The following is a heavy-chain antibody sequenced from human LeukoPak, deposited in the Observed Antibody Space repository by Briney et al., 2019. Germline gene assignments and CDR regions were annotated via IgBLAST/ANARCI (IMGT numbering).Heavy chain of an antibody. D-gene: IGHD3-16*01. CDR1: AFTFSDYN. CDR3: ARIRSLGAFDF. V-gene: IGHV3-11*04. J-gene: IGHJ3*01. Sequence: LRPAHAPSAFTFSDYNMKWVRQAAREWLEWVSHISVSGGTIYYADSVKGRFTISRDKAKNSLYLQMNSLRAEDTAVYYCARIRSLGAFDFSGQGTMVTVSS. CDR2: ISVSGGTI.